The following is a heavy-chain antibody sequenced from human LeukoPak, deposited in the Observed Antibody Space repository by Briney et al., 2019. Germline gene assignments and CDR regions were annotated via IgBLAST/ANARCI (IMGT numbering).Heavy chain of an antibody. Sequence: PSETLSLTCAVYGGSFSGYYWSWIRQPPGKGLEWIGYIYYSGSTNYNPSLKSRVTISVDTSKNQFSLKLSSVTAADTAVYYCARGRLIVSWGQGTLVTVSS. V-gene: IGHV4-59*01. CDR2: IYYSGST. CDR3: ARGRLIVS. CDR1: GGSFSGYY. J-gene: IGHJ4*02.